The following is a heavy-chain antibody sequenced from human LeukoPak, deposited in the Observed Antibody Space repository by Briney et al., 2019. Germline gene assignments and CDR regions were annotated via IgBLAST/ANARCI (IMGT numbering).Heavy chain of an antibody. CDR2: IYYSGST. D-gene: IGHD1-26*01. J-gene: IGHJ4*02. CDR3: AGWDSGSYFLDY. V-gene: IGHV4-31*03. Sequence: SETLSLTCTVSGGSISSGGYYWSWIRQHPGKGLEWIGYIYYSGSTYYNPSLKSRVTISVDTSKNQFSLKLNSVTAADTAVYYCAGWDSGSYFLDYWGQGTLVTVSS. CDR1: GGSISSGGYY.